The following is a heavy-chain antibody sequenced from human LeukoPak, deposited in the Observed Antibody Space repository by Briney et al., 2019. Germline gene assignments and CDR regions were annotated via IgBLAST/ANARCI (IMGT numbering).Heavy chain of an antibody. CDR2: TDPSDSYT. Sequence: GESLRISCKSSGYSFTSYWISWVRQMPGKGLEWMGRTDPSDSYTNYSPSFQGQVTISADKSISTAYLQWSSLKASDTAMYYCARYDSSGFVSELDAFDIWGQGTMVTVSS. CDR1: GYSFTSYW. CDR3: ARYDSSGFVSELDAFDI. D-gene: IGHD3-22*01. J-gene: IGHJ3*02. V-gene: IGHV5-10-1*04.